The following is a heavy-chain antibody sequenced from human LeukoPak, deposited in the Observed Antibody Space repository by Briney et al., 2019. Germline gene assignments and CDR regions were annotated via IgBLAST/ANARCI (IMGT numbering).Heavy chain of an antibody. Sequence: GSLRLSCAASGFTFSSHAMSWVRQAPGKGLEWVSAVSGSGGSTYYADSVKGRFTISRDNSKNTLYLQMSSLRAEDTALYYCAEASPSDSSSWYPSWHWGQGTLVTVSS. V-gene: IGHV3-23*01. CDR2: VSGSGGST. D-gene: IGHD6-13*01. J-gene: IGHJ1*01. CDR1: GFTFSSHA. CDR3: AEASPSDSSSWYPSWH.